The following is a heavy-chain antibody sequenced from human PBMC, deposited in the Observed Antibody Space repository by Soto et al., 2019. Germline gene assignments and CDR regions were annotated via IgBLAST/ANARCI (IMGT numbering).Heavy chain of an antibody. CDR1: GGSISSYY. CDR2: IYYSGST. J-gene: IGHJ4*02. Sequence: QVQLQESGPGLVKPSETLSLTCTVSGGSISSYYWSWIRQPPGKGLEWSGYIYYSGSTNYNPSLKSRFTRSVDTSKNQCSLKLNSMTAADTAVYYCARHNYGSGSTYFDYWGQGTLVTVSS. CDR3: ARHNYGSGSTYFDY. D-gene: IGHD3-10*01. V-gene: IGHV4-59*08.